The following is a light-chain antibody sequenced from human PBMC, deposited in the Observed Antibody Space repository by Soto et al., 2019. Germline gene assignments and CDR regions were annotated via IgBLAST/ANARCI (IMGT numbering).Light chain of an antibody. CDR3: QQYETFSN. CDR2: DAS. J-gene: IGKJ2*01. V-gene: IGKV1-5*01. CDR1: QSISTF. Sequence: DIQMTQSPSTLSAFVGDRVSITCRASQSISTFLAWYQQKPGKAPKVLIYDASSLESGVPSRFSGSGSGTEFTLTISSLQPDDFATYYCQQYETFSNIGQWTKLEIK.